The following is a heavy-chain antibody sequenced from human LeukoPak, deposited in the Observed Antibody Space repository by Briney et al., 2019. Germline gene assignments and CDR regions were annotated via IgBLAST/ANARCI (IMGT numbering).Heavy chain of an antibody. V-gene: IGHV4-39*01. CDR2: ISNTGST. CDR1: GDSISSSGYY. J-gene: IGHJ4*02. Sequence: SETLSLTCTVSGDSISSSGYYWGWIRQPPGKGLEWIGSISNTGSTSYNPSLNSRVSISVDASKNQFSLKLTSVTAADTAVYYCAGHFDYWGQGTLVTVSS. CDR3: AGHFDY.